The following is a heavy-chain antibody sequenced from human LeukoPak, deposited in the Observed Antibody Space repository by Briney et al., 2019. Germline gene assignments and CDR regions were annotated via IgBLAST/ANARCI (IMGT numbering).Heavy chain of an antibody. CDR3: ASGGYYFDY. V-gene: IGHV3-7*01. J-gene: IGHJ4*02. CDR1: GLTFSRYW. CDR2: INQDGSEE. Sequence: GGSLRLSCAASGLTFSRYWLTWVRQAPGKGLEWVANINQDGSEENYVDSVKGRFTISRDNAKSSLYLQMNSLRAEDTAVYYCASGGYYFDYWGQGTLVTVSS. D-gene: IGHD2-15*01.